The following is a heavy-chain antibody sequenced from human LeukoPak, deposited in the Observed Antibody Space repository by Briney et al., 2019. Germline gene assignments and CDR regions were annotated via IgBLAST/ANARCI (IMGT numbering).Heavy chain of an antibody. Sequence: GGSLRLSCAASGFTFSSYWMSWVRQAPGRGLEWVTNIKQDGSEKYYVDSVKGRFTISRDNAKNSLYLQMNSLRDEDTAVYYCVRGQNIYSWGQGTLVTVSP. CDR2: IKQDGSEK. J-gene: IGHJ4*02. D-gene: IGHD2-21*01. V-gene: IGHV3-7*01. CDR1: GFTFSSYW. CDR3: VRGQNIYS.